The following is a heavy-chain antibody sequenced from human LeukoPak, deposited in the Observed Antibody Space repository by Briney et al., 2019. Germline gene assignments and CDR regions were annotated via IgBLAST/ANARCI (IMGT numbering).Heavy chain of an antibody. CDR1: GFIFNTYV. J-gene: IGHJ4*02. CDR2: IRYDGSNK. CDR3: AKGLYDSSGYYLDY. D-gene: IGHD3-22*01. V-gene: IGHV3-30*02. Sequence: GGSLRLSCAASGFIFNTYVMHWVRQAPGKGLEWLAFIRYDGSNKNYADSVKGRFTISRDNSKNTLYLQMNSLRAEDTAVYYCAKGLYDSSGYYLDYWGQGTLVTVSS.